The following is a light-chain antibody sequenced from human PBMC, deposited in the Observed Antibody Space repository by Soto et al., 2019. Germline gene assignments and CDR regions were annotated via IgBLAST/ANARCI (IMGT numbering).Light chain of an antibody. CDR3: QQRSNWRLT. Sequence: EIVMTQSPATLSVSPGDRATLSCRASQSVDNDLAWYQQKPGQPPRLLIYDASTRATGIPARFSGSGSGTDFTLTISSLEPEDFAVYYCQQRSNWRLTFGGGTKVDIK. CDR2: DAS. CDR1: QSVDND. J-gene: IGKJ4*01. V-gene: IGKV3-11*01.